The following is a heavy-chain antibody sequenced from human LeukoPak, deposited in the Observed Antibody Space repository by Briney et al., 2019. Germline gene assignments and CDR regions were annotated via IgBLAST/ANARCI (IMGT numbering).Heavy chain of an antibody. CDR3: ARIDWTPDS. D-gene: IGHD1-1*01. V-gene: IGHV4-59*04. CDR2: IHHSGNT. Sequence: SETLSLTCTVSGGSISSYYWSWIRQPPGKGLEWIGTIHHSGNTYYNPSLQSRVSVSVDTSRNQFSLRLSSVTAADTATYYCARIDWTPDSWGQGTLVTVSS. J-gene: IGHJ4*02. CDR1: GGSISSYY.